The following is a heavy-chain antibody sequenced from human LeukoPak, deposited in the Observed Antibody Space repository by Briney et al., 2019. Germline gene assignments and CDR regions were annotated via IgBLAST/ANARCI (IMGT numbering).Heavy chain of an antibody. CDR2: VYYSGST. CDR1: GGSISSSSYY. D-gene: IGHD3-3*01. Sequence: SETLSLTCTVSGGSISSSSYYWGWIRQPPGKRLEWIGSVYYSGSTYYNPSLKSRVTISVDTSKNQFSLKLSSVTAADTAVYSYARLPSTRNCDFWSGYFPNWFEPSGHGTPVSVSS. V-gene: IGHV4-39*01. J-gene: IGHJ5*02. CDR3: ARLPSTRNCDFWSGYFPNWFEP.